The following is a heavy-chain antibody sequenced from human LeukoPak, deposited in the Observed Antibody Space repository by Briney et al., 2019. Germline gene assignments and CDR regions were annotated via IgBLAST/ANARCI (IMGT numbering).Heavy chain of an antibody. CDR3: ARDQGAYGDYPYYFDY. Sequence: ASVKVACKASGYTFTGYYMHWVRQAPGQGLEWMGRINPNSGGTNYAQKFQGRVTMTRDTSISTAYMELSRLRSDDTAVYYCARDQGAYGDYPYYFDYWGQGTLVTVSS. CDR2: INPNSGGT. D-gene: IGHD4-17*01. J-gene: IGHJ4*02. CDR1: GYTFTGYY. V-gene: IGHV1-2*06.